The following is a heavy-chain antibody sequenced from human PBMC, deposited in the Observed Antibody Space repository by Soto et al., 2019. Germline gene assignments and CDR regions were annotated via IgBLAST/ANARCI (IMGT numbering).Heavy chain of an antibody. V-gene: IGHV4-59*12. CDR1: GGSISSYY. D-gene: IGHD2-15*01. Sequence: SETLSLTCTVSGGSISSYYWSWIRQPPGKGLEWIGEIYYSGSTNYNPSLKSRVTISADTSKNQFSLKLSSVTAADTAVYYCARGVYCSGGSCLDRWGQGTLVTVSS. CDR2: IYYSGST. CDR3: ARGVYCSGGSCLDR. J-gene: IGHJ1*01.